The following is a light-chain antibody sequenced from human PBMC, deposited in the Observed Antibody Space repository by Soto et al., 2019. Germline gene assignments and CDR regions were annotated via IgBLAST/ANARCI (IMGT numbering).Light chain of an antibody. Sequence: QSVLTQPPSASGTPGQRVTISCAGNNYNIGRNTVNWYQQVPGTAPKLLMYSDDQRPSGVPDRFSGSRSGTSASLAITELRSEDEADYYCAAWDDSLNGYWVFGGGTQLTVL. CDR3: AAWDDSLNGYWV. J-gene: IGLJ3*02. CDR1: NYNIGRNT. V-gene: IGLV1-44*01. CDR2: SDD.